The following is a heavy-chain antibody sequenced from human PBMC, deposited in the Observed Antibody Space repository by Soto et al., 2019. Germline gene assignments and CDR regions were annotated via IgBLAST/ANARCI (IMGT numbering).Heavy chain of an antibody. CDR2: ISAYNGNT. V-gene: IGHV1-18*01. CDR1: GYTFTSYG. D-gene: IGHD3-3*01. CDR3: AATHYGFWSGYRTPDY. Sequence: GASVKVSCKASGYTFTSYGISWVRQAPGQGLEWMGWISAYNGNTNYAQKLQGRVTMTTDTSTSTAYMELRSLRSDDTAVYYCAATHYGFWSGYRTPDYWGQGTLVTGSS. J-gene: IGHJ4*02.